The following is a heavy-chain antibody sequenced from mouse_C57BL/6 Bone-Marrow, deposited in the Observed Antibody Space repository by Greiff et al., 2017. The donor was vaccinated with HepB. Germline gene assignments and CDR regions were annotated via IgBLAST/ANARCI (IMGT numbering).Heavy chain of an antibody. CDR2: IDPSDSYT. Sequence: QVQLQQPGAELVKPGASVKLSCKASGYTFTSYWMQWVKQRPGQGLEWIGEIDPSDSYTNYNQKFKGKATLTVDTSSSTAYMQLSSLTSEDSAVYYCYYGSSSWYFDYWGQGTTLTVSS. D-gene: IGHD1-1*01. CDR1: GYTFTSYW. V-gene: IGHV1-50*01. J-gene: IGHJ2*01. CDR3: YYGSSSWYFDY.